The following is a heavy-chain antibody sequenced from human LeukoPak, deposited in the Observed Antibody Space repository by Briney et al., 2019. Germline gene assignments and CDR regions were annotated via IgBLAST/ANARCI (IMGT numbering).Heavy chain of an antibody. CDR3: ARRHLMGTARHFDY. J-gene: IGHJ4*02. Sequence: GGSLRLSCAASGFTFSSYSMNWVRQAPGKGLEWVSYISSSSSTIYYAASVKGRFTISRDNAKSSLYLQMNSLRAEDTAVYYCARRHLMGTARHFDYWGQGTLVTVSS. D-gene: IGHD5-18*01. V-gene: IGHV3-48*01. CDR1: GFTFSSYS. CDR2: ISSSSSTI.